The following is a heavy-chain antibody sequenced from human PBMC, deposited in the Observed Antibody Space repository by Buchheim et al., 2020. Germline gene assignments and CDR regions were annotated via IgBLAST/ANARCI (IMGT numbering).Heavy chain of an antibody. D-gene: IGHD3-10*01. V-gene: IGHV4-39*01. J-gene: IGHJ6*02. CDR3: ARLPHGSGSYGYYYYGMDV. Sequence: QLQLQESGPGLVKPSETLSLTCTVSGGSISSSSYYWGWIRQPPGKGLEWIGSIYYSGSTYYNPSLKSRVTISVDTSKNQCSLKLSSVTAADTAVYYCARLPHGSGSYGYYYYGMDVWGQGTT. CDR1: GGSISSSSYY. CDR2: IYYSGST.